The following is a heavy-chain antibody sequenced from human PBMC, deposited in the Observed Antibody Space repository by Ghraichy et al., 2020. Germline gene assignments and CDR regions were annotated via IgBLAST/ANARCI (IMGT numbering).Heavy chain of an antibody. D-gene: IGHD6-25*01. CDR3: ATYLIAAATFDP. CDR2: INPNSGGT. CDR1: GYTFTGYY. J-gene: IGHJ5*02. V-gene: IGHV1-2*06. Sequence: ASVKVSCKASGYTFTGYYMHWVRQAPGQGLEWMGRINPNSGGTNYAQKFQDRVTMTRDMSISTAYMELSRLRSDDTAVYYCATYLIAAATFDPWGQGTLVTVSS.